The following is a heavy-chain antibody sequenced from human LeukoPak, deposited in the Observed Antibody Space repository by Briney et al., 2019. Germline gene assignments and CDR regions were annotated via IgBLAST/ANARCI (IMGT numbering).Heavy chain of an antibody. CDR3: ARDLGTVTEYYFDY. J-gene: IGHJ4*02. D-gene: IGHD4-17*01. CDR1: GGSISSYY. Sequence: SETLSLTCTVSGGSISSYYWSWIRQPPGKGLEWIGYIYYSGSTNYNPSLKSRVTISVDTSKNQFSLKLSSVIAADTAVYYCARDLGTVTEYYFDYWGQGTLVTVSS. CDR2: IYYSGST. V-gene: IGHV4-59*01.